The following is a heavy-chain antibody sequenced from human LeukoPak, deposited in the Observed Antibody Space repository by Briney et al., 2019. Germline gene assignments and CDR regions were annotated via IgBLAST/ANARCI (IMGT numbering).Heavy chain of an antibody. J-gene: IGHJ4*02. V-gene: IGHV3-15*01. Sequence: GGSLRLSCAASAFTFSNAWMSWVRQAPGKGLEWVGRIKSKTDGGTTDYAAPVKGRFTISRDDSKNTLYLQMNSLKTEDTAVYYCTTGVRYSGYDFYYWVQGTLVTVSS. CDR1: AFTFSNAW. D-gene: IGHD5-12*01. CDR2: IKSKTDGGTT. CDR3: TTGVRYSGYDFYY.